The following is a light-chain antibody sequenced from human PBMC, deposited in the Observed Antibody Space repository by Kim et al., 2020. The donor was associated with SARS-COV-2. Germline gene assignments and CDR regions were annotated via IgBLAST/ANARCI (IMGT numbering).Light chain of an antibody. Sequence: SPRERAPLSCRASQSVTSYLAWYQQKPRQAPRLLIYDASNRATGIPARFSGSGSGTDFTLTISSLEPEDFAVYYCQQRSNWPPLTFGGGTKVDIK. CDR2: DAS. CDR1: QSVTSY. CDR3: QQRSNWPPLT. V-gene: IGKV3-11*01. J-gene: IGKJ4*01.